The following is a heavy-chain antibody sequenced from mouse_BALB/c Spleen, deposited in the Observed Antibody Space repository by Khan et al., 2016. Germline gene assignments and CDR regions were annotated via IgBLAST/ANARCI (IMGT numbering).Heavy chain of an antibody. CDR3: ARGDGNDVWFAY. CDR2: IWAGGST. J-gene: IGHJ3*01. V-gene: IGHV2-9*02. CDR1: GFSLTSYG. D-gene: IGHD2-2*01. Sequence: QVQLKESGPGLVAPSQSLSITCTVSGFSLTSYGVHWVRQPPGKGLEWLGVIWAGGSTNYNSALMSRLSISKDNSKSQVFLKMNSLQTDDTAMYYCARGDGNDVWFAYWGQGTLVTVSA.